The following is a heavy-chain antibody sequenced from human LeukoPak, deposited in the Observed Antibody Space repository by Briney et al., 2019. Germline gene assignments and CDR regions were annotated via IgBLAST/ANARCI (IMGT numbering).Heavy chain of an antibody. CDR3: AREEATYYYDSSGFED. V-gene: IGHV4-61*02. J-gene: IGHJ4*02. CDR2: IYTSGST. CDR1: GGSISSGSYY. D-gene: IGHD3-22*01. Sequence: PSETLSLTCTVAGGSISSGSYYWSWIRQPAGKGLEWIGRIYTSGSTNYNPSLKSRVTISVDTSKNQLSLKLSSVTAADTAVYYCAREEATYYYDSSGFEDWGQGTLVTVSS.